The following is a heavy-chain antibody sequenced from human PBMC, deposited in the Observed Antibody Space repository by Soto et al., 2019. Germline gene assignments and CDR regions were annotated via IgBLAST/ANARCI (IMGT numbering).Heavy chain of an antibody. CDR2: IYYSGST. D-gene: IGHD4-4*01. Sequence: SETLSLTCTVSGGSISSGGYYWSWIRQHPGKGLEWIGYIYYSGSTYYNPSLKSRVTISVDTSKNQFSLKLSSVTAADTAVYYCARGVSNSRYYYYYMDAWGKGTTVTVSS. CDR1: GGSISSGGYY. CDR3: ARGVSNSRYYYYYMDA. J-gene: IGHJ6*03. V-gene: IGHV4-31*03.